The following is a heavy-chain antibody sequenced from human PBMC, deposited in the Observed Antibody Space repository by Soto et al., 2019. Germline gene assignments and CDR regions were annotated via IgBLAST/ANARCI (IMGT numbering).Heavy chain of an antibody. V-gene: IGHV3-21*01. CDR3: ARVDYCSGGSCYWIPVDY. CDR1: GFTFSSYS. J-gene: IGHJ4*02. CDR2: ISSSSSYI. D-gene: IGHD2-15*01. Sequence: PGESLKISCAASGFTFSSYSMNWVRQAPGKGLEWVSSISSSSSYIYYADSVKGRFTISRDNAKNSLYLQMNSLRAEDTAVYYCARVDYCSGGSCYWIPVDYWGQGTLVTVSS.